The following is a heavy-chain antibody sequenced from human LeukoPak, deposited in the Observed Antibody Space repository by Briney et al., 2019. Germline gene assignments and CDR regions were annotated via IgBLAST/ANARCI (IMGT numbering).Heavy chain of an antibody. CDR2: INHSGST. J-gene: IGHJ5*02. V-gene: IGHV4-34*01. Sequence: SETLSLTCAVYGGSFSGYYWSWIRQPPGKGLEWIGEINHSGSTNYNPSLKSRVIISVDTSKNQFSLKLSSVTAADTAVYYCASGSANWFDPWGQGTLVAVSS. CDR3: ASGSANWFDP. CDR1: GGSFSGYY.